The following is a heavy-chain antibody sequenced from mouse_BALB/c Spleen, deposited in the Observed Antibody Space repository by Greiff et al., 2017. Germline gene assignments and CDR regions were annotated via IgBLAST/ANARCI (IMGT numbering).Heavy chain of an antibody. J-gene: IGHJ4*01. Sequence: HVQLQQSGPGLVAPSQSLSITCTVSGFSLTGYGVNWVRQPPGKGLEWLGMIWGDGSTDYNSALKSRLSISKDNSKSQVFLKMNSLQTDDTARYYCARGPYYRYQYYAMDYWGQGTSVTVSS. CDR3: ARGPYYRYQYYAMDY. V-gene: IGHV2-6-7*01. D-gene: IGHD2-14*01. CDR1: GFSLTGYG. CDR2: IWGDGST.